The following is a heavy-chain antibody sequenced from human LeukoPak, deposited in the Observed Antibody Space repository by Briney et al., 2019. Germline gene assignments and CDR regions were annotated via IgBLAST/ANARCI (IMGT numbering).Heavy chain of an antibody. V-gene: IGHV3-23*01. CDR3: AKEGRHCSSTSCYRRFDP. D-gene: IGHD2-2*01. Sequence: PGGSLRLSCAASGFTFSNYAMTWVRQAPGKGLEWVSTISGSGGTYYADSVKGRFTISRDNSKNTLYLQMNSLRAEDTAVYYCAKEGRHCSSTSCYRRFDPWGQGTLVTVSS. CDR1: GFTFSNYA. CDR2: ISGSGGT. J-gene: IGHJ5*02.